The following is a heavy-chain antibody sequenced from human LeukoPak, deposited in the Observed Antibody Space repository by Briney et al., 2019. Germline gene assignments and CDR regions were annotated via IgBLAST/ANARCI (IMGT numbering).Heavy chain of an antibody. Sequence: PSETLSLTCTVSGGSISSSSYYWGWIRQPPGKGLEWIGSIYYSGSTYYNPSLKSRVTISVDTSKNQFSLKLSSVTAADTAVYHCARRSRFLEWLLYSSYYYYMDVWGKGTTVTVSS. CDR1: GGSISSSSYY. J-gene: IGHJ6*03. CDR2: IYYSGST. V-gene: IGHV4-39*01. CDR3: ARRSRFLEWLLYSSYYYYMDV. D-gene: IGHD3-3*01.